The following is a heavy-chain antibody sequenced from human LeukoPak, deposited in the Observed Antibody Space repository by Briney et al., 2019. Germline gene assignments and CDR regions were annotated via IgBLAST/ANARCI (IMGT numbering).Heavy chain of an antibody. Sequence: GGSLRLSCAASGFTFSSYSMNWVRQAPGKGLEWVSSISSSSSYIYYADSVKGRFTISRDNAKNSLYLQMNSLRAEDTAVYYCARERRDTAMVHDAFDIWGQGTMVTASS. J-gene: IGHJ3*02. CDR1: GFTFSSYS. D-gene: IGHD5-18*01. CDR2: ISSSSSYI. CDR3: ARERRDTAMVHDAFDI. V-gene: IGHV3-21*01.